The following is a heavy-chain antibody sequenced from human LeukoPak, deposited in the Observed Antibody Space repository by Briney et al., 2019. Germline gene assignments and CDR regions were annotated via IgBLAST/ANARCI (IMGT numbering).Heavy chain of an antibody. Sequence: SETLSLTCTVSGGSISSSSYYWGWIRQPPGKGLEWIGSIYYSGSTCYNPSLKSRVTISVDTSKNQFSLKLSSVTAADTAMYYCALSVKEQWPPYFDYWGQGTLVTVSS. CDR1: GGSISSSSYY. D-gene: IGHD6-19*01. J-gene: IGHJ4*02. V-gene: IGHV4-39*01. CDR3: ALSVKEQWPPYFDY. CDR2: IYYSGST.